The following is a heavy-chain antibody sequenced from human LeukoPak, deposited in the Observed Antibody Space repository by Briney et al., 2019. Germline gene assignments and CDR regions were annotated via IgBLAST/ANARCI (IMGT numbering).Heavy chain of an antibody. Sequence: GESLKISCKGSGYSFTSYWIGWVRQMPGKGLEWMGIIYPGDSDTRYSPSFQGQVTISADKSISTAYLQWSSLKASDTAMYYCARGRPSLATYSTWFDPWGQGTLVTVSS. CDR1: GYSFTSYW. J-gene: IGHJ5*02. D-gene: IGHD1-26*01. CDR3: ARGRPSLATYSTWFDP. V-gene: IGHV5-51*01. CDR2: IYPGDSDT.